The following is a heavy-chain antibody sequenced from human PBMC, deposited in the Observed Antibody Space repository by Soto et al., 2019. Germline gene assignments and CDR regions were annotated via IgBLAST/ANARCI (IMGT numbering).Heavy chain of an antibody. CDR1: GFTFSNYC. D-gene: IGHD6-6*01. CDR2: IKQDGSEK. Sequence: GGSLRLSCAASGFTFSNYCMSWVRQAPGKGLEWVSIIKQDGSEKYYVDSVKGRFTISRDNAKNSLYLQMNSLRAEDTAVYYCARDLRIAAPFGYYCDYMDVWGKGTTVTAP. CDR3: ARDLRIAAPFGYYCDYMDV. V-gene: IGHV3-7*01. J-gene: IGHJ6*03.